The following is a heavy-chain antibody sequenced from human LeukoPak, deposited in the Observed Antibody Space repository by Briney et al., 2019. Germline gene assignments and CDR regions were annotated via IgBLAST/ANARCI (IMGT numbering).Heavy chain of an antibody. CDR3: ARHDRGDYFGLDV. Sequence: GESLKVSCKGSGYDFSIYWLAWVRQMPGKGLEWMGIIYPGDSDTRYSPSFQGQVTISADKTIRTAYLQWSSLKASDSAMYYCARHDRGDYFGLDVWGQGTTVTVSS. CDR2: IYPGDSDT. J-gene: IGHJ6*02. V-gene: IGHV5-51*01. CDR1: GYDFSIYW.